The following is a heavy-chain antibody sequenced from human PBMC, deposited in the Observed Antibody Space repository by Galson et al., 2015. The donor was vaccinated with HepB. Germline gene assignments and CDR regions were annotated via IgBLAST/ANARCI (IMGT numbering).Heavy chain of an antibody. Sequence: SMRLSCAASEFTFSTYGMHWVRKAPGKGLEWVAVIWYDGTNKYYADSLKGRFIISRDNSKNTLYLQMNSLRAEDTAVYYCARDGHKFFDYGDKVGWDFDLWGRGTLVTVSS. J-gene: IGHJ2*01. D-gene: IGHD4-23*01. V-gene: IGHV3-33*01. CDR2: IWYDGTNK. CDR3: ARDGHKFFDYGDKVGWDFDL. CDR1: EFTFSTYG.